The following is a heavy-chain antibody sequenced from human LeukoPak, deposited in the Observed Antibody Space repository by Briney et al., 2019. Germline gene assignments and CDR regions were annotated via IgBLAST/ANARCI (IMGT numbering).Heavy chain of an antibody. CDR1: GFTFRSYS. CDR2: ISRGSDYI. CDR3: ARDSSGWSRDY. D-gene: IGHD6-19*01. V-gene: IGHV3-21*01. J-gene: IGHJ4*02. Sequence: GGSLRLSCAASGFTFRSYSMTWVRQAPGKGLEWVSCISRGSDYIYYADSVKGRFTISRDNAKNSLYLQMNSLGAEDTAVYYCARDSSGWSRDYWGQGTLVTVSS.